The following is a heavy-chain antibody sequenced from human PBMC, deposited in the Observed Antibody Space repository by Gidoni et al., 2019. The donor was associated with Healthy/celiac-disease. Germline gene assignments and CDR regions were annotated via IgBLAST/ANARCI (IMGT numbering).Heavy chain of an antibody. CDR2: IRGSGGST. Sequence: EVQLLESGGGLVQPGGSLRLSCAASGFTFSSYAMRWVRQAPGKGLEWVSAIRGSGGSTYYADSVKGRFTISRDNSKNTLYLQMNSLRAEDTAVYYCAKKPPTEWGGSGSQPNWFDPWGQGTLVTVSS. J-gene: IGHJ5*02. V-gene: IGHV3-23*01. CDR1: GFTFSSYA. CDR3: AKKPPTEWGGSGSQPNWFDP. D-gene: IGHD3-10*01.